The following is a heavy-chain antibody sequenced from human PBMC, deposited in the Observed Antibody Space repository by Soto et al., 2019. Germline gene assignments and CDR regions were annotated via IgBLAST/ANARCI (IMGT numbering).Heavy chain of an antibody. D-gene: IGHD5-18*01. CDR1: GGTFSSYA. Sequence: CPVKVSCKASGGTFSSYAISWVRQAPGQGLEWMGGIIPIFGTANYAQKFQGRVTITADESTSTAYMELSSLRSEDTAVYYCARDRGVQLWSHFDYWGQGTLVTVSS. CDR3: ARDRGVQLWSHFDY. V-gene: IGHV1-69*13. J-gene: IGHJ4*02. CDR2: IIPIFGTA.